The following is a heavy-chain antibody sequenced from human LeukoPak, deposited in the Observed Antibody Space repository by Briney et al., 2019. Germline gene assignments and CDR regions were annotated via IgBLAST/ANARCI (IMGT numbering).Heavy chain of an antibody. CDR1: GFTFSSYW. D-gene: IGHD2-2*01. V-gene: IGHV3-30-3*01. CDR2: ISYDGSNK. J-gene: IGHJ4*02. CDR3: ARFQPAAMGLDY. Sequence: GGSLRLSCAASGFTFSSYWMHWVRQAPGKGLEWVAVISYDGSNKYYAGSVKGRFTISRDNSKNTLYLQMNSLRAEDTAVYYCARFQPAAMGLDYWGQGTLVTVSS.